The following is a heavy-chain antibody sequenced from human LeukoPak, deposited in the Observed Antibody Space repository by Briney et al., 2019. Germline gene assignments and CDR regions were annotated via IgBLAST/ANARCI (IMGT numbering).Heavy chain of an antibody. Sequence: SQTLSLTCAISGDSVSSNSAAWNWIRQSPSRGLEWLGRTYYRSKWYNDYAVSVKSRITINPDTSKNQFSLKLSSVTAADTAVYYCASTSIAGYCGGDCYLPGLGSCKGCFDLWGRGTLVTVSS. J-gene: IGHJ2*01. V-gene: IGHV6-1*01. D-gene: IGHD2-21*02. CDR3: ASTSIAGYCGGDCYLPGLGSCKGCFDL. CDR2: TYYRSKWYN. CDR1: GDSVSSNSAA.